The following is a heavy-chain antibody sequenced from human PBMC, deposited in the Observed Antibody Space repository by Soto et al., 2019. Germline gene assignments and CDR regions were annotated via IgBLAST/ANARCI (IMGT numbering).Heavy chain of an antibody. CDR3: AKERVRAIDG. D-gene: IGHD2-2*01. J-gene: IGHJ4*02. CDR1: GFTFDDHA. Sequence: VQLVEYGGGLVRPGGSLRLSCAASGFTFDDHAMHWVRQAPGKGLEWISAITWNSVALDYADSVKGRFTISRDNAKNSLYLQMNTLRPEDTALYYCAKERVRAIDGWGQGTLVTVSS. CDR2: ITWNSVAL. V-gene: IGHV3-9*01.